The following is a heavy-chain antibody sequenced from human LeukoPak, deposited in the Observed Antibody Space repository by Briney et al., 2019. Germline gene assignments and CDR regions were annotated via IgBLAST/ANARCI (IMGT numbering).Heavy chain of an antibody. CDR3: AREVLDGWSYGWHFDL. CDR1: GFTFSTYD. J-gene: IGHJ2*01. CDR2: IGTGGDT. V-gene: IGHV3-13*01. Sequence: GGSLRLSCAASGFTFSTYDMYWVRQVTGEGLEWVSAIGTGGDTYYPGSVKGRFFISRENAKNSLYLQMNNVRAGDTAVYYCAREVLDGWSYGWHFDLWGRGTLVTVSS. D-gene: IGHD1-26*01.